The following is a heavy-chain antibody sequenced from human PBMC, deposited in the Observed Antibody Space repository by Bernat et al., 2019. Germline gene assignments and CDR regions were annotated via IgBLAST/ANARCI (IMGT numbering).Heavy chain of an antibody. Sequence: QVQLQESGPGLVKPSETLSLTCTVSGGSVSSGSYYWSWIRQPPGKGLEWIGYIYYSGSTNYNPSLKSRVTISVDTSKNQFSLKLGSVTAADTAVYYCARVVVAANFDYWGQGTLVTVSS. V-gene: IGHV4-61*01. D-gene: IGHD2-15*01. CDR2: IYYSGST. CDR3: ARVVVAANFDY. J-gene: IGHJ4*02. CDR1: GGSVSSGSYY.